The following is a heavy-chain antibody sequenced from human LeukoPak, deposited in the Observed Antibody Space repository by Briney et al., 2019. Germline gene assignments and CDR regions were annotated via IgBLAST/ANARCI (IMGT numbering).Heavy chain of an antibody. J-gene: IGHJ4*02. CDR1: VGSFSGYY. Sequence: MPSETLSLTCAVYVGSFSGYYWRWIRQPPGKGLEWIGEINHSGSTNYNPSLKSRVTISVDTSKNQFSLKLSSVTAADTAVYYCARARVRMVAGGLDYWGQGTLVTVSS. CDR2: INHSGST. CDR3: ARARVRMVAGGLDY. D-gene: IGHD6-19*01. V-gene: IGHV4-34*01.